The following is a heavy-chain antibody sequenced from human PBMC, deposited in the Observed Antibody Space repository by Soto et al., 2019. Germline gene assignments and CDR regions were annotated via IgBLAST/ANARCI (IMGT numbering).Heavy chain of an antibody. CDR2: IWYDGSNK. D-gene: IGHD6-6*01. CDR1: GFTFSSYG. CDR3: ARDRITFEYSSSSGSDWFDP. V-gene: IGHV3-33*01. J-gene: IGHJ5*02. Sequence: GGSLRLSCAASGFTFSSYGMHWVRQAPGKGLEWVAVIWYDGSNKYYADSVKGRFTISRDNSKNTLYLQMNSLRAEDTAVYYCARDRITFEYSSSSGSDWFDPWGQGTLVTVSS.